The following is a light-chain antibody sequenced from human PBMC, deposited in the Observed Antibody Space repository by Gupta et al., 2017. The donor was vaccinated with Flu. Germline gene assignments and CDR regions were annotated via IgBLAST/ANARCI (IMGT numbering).Light chain of an antibody. CDR2: SVS. V-gene: IGKV1-39*01. CDR1: QSISTY. J-gene: IGKJ1*01. Sequence: DIQMTQSPSSLSACVGDRVTITCRTTQSISTYLNWYQQKPGKVPKVLIYSVSTFQSGVPSRFSGSGSCTEFTLTISSLQPEDFATYYCQQSYSNPRTFGQGTKV. CDR3: QQSYSNPRT.